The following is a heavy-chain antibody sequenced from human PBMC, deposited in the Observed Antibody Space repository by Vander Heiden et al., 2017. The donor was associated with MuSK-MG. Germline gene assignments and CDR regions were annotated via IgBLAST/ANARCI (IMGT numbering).Heavy chain of an antibody. Sequence: QVQLVQSGAEVKKPGSSVKVSCKASGGTFSSYAISWVRQAPGQGLEWMGGLIPIFGTANYAQKFQGRVTITADESTSTAYMELSSLRSEDTAVYYCARVGVLAVTTSYYFDYWGQGTLVTVSS. J-gene: IGHJ4*02. D-gene: IGHD4-17*01. CDR2: LIPIFGTA. CDR3: ARVGVLAVTTSYYFDY. CDR1: GGTFSSYA. V-gene: IGHV1-69*01.